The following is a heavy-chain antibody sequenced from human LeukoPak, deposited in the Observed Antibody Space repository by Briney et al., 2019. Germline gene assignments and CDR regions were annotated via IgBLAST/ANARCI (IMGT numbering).Heavy chain of an antibody. CDR2: ISYDGSNK. V-gene: IGHV3-30*18. CDR3: AKDLESVYSLDAFDI. Sequence: PGGSLRLSCAASGFTFSSYGMHWVRQAPGKGLEWVAVISYDGSNKYYADSVKGRFTISRDNSKNTLYLQMNSLRAEDTAVYYCAKDLESVYSLDAFDIWGQGTMVTVSP. CDR1: GFTFSSYG. J-gene: IGHJ3*02. D-gene: IGHD1-26*01.